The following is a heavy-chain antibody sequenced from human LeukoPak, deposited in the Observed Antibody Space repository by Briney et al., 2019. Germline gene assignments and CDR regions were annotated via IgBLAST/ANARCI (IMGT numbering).Heavy chain of an antibody. J-gene: IGHJ4*02. CDR2: IIPIFGTA. CDR1: GGTFSSYA. D-gene: IGHD3-16*01. V-gene: IGHV1-69*05. Sequence: SVKVSCKASGGTFSSYAIGWVRQAPGQGLEWMGGIIPIFGTANYAQKFQGRVTITTDESTSTAYMELSSLRSEDTAVYYCAREGLGELTLDCWGQGTLVTVSS. CDR3: AREGLGELTLDC.